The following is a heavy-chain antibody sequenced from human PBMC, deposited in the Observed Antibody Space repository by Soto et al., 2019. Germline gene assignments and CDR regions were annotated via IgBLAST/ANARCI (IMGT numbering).Heavy chain of an antibody. CDR1: GFTFGDYA. CDR2: IRSKAYGETT. Sequence: GGSLRLSCTCSGFTFGDYAISWSRQAPGKGLEWVGVIRSKAYGETTDYAASVKGRFTILRDDSKSIAYLQLNSLQSEDTGVYYCTRYTYTSRYSYFGMDVWRHGTTVTVSS. D-gene: IGHD2-2*01. J-gene: IGHJ6*02. CDR3: TRYTYTSRYSYFGMDV. V-gene: IGHV3-49*03.